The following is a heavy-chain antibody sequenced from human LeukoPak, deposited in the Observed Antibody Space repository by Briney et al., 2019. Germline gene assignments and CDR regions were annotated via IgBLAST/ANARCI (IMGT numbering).Heavy chain of an antibody. CDR2: IWYDGSNK. CDR1: GFTFSSYG. V-gene: IGHV3-33*01. D-gene: IGHD3-22*01. Sequence: GGSLRLSCAASGFTFSSYGMHWVRQAPGKGLEWVAVIWYDGSNKYYADSVKGRFTISRDNSKNTLYLRMNSLRAEDTAVYYCARAHYYDSSGYFDYWGQGTLVTVSS. J-gene: IGHJ4*02. CDR3: ARAHYYDSSGYFDY.